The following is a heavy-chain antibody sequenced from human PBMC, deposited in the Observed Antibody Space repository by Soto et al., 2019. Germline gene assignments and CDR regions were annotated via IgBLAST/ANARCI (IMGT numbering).Heavy chain of an antibody. Sequence: ASVKVSCKASGYTFTGYYMHWVRQAPGQGLEWMGWINPNSGGTNYAQKYKGWVTMTRDTSISTDYKELSRLRSDGTVVYYCARYKSNYYYGMDVWGQGTTVTVSS. CDR3: ARYKSNYYYGMDV. CDR1: GYTFTGYY. J-gene: IGHJ6*02. V-gene: IGHV1-2*04. CDR2: INPNSGGT. D-gene: IGHD1-20*01.